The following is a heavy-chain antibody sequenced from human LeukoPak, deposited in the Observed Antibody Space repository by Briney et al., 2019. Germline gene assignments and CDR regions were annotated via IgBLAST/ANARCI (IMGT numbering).Heavy chain of an antibody. CDR1: GGTFTSYA. Sequence: SVKVSCKASGGTFTSYAISWVRQAHGQGLEMMGGIIHIFGTANHAQKFQRRVTITADESTSTAYMELSSLRSEDTAVYYCARDWDYHFDYWGQGTLVTVSS. J-gene: IGHJ4*02. CDR3: ARDWDYHFDY. CDR2: IIHIFGTA. V-gene: IGHV1-69*01. D-gene: IGHD1-7*01.